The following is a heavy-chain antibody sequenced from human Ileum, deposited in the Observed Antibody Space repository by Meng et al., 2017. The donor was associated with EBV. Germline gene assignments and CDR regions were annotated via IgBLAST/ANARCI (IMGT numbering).Heavy chain of an antibody. V-gene: IGHV2-5*02. CDR3: AHKPSGEDFFGY. Sequence: SSNESGPPLVKPPQTLTLTCSFSGVSLSTNGVGVGWIRPPPGKALEWLALIYYDDYQRYIPSLKTRLTITRVTSKSQVVLAMTNMDPVDTATYYCAHKPSGEDFFGYWGQGTLVTVSS. CDR2: IYYDDYQ. J-gene: IGHJ4*02. D-gene: IGHD3-16*01. CDR1: GVSLSTNGVG.